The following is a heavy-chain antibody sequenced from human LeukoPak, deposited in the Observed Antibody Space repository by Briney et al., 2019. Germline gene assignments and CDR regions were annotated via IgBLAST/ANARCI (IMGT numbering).Heavy chain of an antibody. V-gene: IGHV3-30-3*01. CDR1: GFTFSTYP. CDR3: ARDLLDCGGPKCSDY. D-gene: IGHD2-21*01. J-gene: IGHJ4*02. Sequence: GGSLRLSCVTSGFTFSTYPMHWVRQAPGKGLEWVSLITHDGSNKYYADSVKGRFTISRDNSKNTVHLQMSSLRTEDTAVYYCARDLLDCGGPKCSDYGGQGTLVTVSS. CDR2: ITHDGSNK.